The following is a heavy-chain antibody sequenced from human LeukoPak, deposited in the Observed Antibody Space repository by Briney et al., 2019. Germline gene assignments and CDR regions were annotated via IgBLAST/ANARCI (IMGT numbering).Heavy chain of an antibody. J-gene: IGHJ6*02. CDR1: GFTFDDCA. Sequence: PGGSLRLSCAASGFTFDDCAMHWVRQGPGKGLEWVSLISGNGGNTYYADSVKGRFTISRDNSKNSLYLQMNSLRTEDTALYYCAKDKSYGDYDYYGMDVWGQGTTVTVSS. CDR3: AKDKSYGDYDYYGMDV. V-gene: IGHV3-43*02. D-gene: IGHD4-17*01. CDR2: ISGNGGNT.